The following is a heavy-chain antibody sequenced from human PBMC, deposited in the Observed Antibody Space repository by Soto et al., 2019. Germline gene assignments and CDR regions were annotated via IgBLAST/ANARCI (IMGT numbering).Heavy chain of an antibody. Sequence: EVQLLESGGGLVQPGGSLRLSCAASGFTFSSYAMSWVRQAPGKGLEWVSAISGSGGSTYYADSVKGRFTIYRDNSKNTLYLQMNSLRAEDTAVYYCAKAGDWKKRAKGPFDPWGKGPLVTVSS. CDR3: AKAGDWKKRAKGPFDP. CDR2: ISGSGGST. V-gene: IGHV3-23*01. D-gene: IGHD3-10*01. CDR1: GFTFSSYA. J-gene: IGHJ5*02.